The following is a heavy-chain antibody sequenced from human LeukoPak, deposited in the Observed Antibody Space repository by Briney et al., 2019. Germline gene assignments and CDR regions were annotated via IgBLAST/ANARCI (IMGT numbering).Heavy chain of an antibody. Sequence: GGSLRLSCAASGFTFSNVWMSWVRQVPGKGLEWVGRIRRKTDGETTDHAAPVKGRFTISRDNAKNSLYLQMNSLRAEDTAVYYCARDLGHLPDSSGWSLGYWGQGTLVTVSS. J-gene: IGHJ4*02. CDR2: IRRKTDGETT. V-gene: IGHV3-15*01. D-gene: IGHD6-19*01. CDR1: GFTFSNVW. CDR3: ARDLGHLPDSSGWSLGY.